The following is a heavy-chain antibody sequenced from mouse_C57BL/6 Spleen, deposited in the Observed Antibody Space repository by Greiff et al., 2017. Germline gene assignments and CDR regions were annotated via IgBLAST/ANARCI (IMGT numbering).Heavy chain of an antibody. CDR2: ISSGSSTI. CDR3: AREGLGRYFDV. Sequence: EVHLVESGGGLVKPGGSLKLSCAASGFTFSDYGMHWVRQAPEKGLEWVAYISSGSSTIYYADTVKGRFTISRDNAKNTLFLQMTSLRSEDTAMYYCAREGLGRYFDVWGTGTTVTVSS. CDR1: GFTFSDYG. D-gene: IGHD4-1*01. V-gene: IGHV5-17*01. J-gene: IGHJ1*03.